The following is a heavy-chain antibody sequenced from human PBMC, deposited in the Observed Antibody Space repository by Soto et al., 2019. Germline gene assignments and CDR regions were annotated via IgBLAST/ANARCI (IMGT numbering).Heavy chain of an antibody. CDR3: ARXSRWVVPAAMRYYYGMDV. D-gene: IGHD2-2*01. CDR1: GFTFSYYY. CDR2: ISSSGSTI. Sequence: SLRLSCADSGFTFSYYYMGWIRQAPGKGMEWVSYISSSGSTIYYADSVKGRFTISRDNAKNSLYLQMNSLRAEDTAVYYCARXSRWVVPAAMRYYYGMDVWGQGTTVTV. J-gene: IGHJ6*02. V-gene: IGHV3-11*01.